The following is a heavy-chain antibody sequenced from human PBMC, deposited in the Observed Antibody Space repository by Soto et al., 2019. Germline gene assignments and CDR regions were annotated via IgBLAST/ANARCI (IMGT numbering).Heavy chain of an antibody. D-gene: IGHD4-17*01. CDR1: GGSISSSSYY. J-gene: IGHJ4*02. Sequence: SETLSLTCTVSGGSISSSSYYWGWIRQPPGKGLEWIGSIYYSGSTYYNPSLKSRVTISVDTSENQFSLKLSSVTAADTAVYYCASSYGDYVSYWGQGTLVTVSP. CDR2: IYYSGST. CDR3: ASSYGDYVSY. V-gene: IGHV4-39*01.